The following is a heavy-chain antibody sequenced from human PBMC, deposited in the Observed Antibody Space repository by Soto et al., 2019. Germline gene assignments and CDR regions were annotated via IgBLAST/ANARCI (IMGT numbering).Heavy chain of an antibody. CDR2: IWYDGSNK. V-gene: IGHV3-33*01. J-gene: IGHJ5*02. CDR1: GFTFSSYC. D-gene: IGHD2-2*03. Sequence: GGSLRLSCAASGFTFSSYCMHWVRQAPGKGLEWVAVIWYDGSNKYYADSVKGRFTISRDNSKNTLYLQMNSLRAEDTAVYYCARDLAIVVVPAAISPWGQGTLVTVSS. CDR3: ARDLAIVVVPAAISP.